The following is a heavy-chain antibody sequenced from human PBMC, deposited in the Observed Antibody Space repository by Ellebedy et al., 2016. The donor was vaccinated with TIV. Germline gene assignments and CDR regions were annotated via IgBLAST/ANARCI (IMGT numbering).Heavy chain of an antibody. D-gene: IGHD4-17*01. CDR2: IYWNDDK. CDR1: GFSLSNIIMG. V-gene: IGHV2-5*01. J-gene: IGHJ5*02. Sequence: SGPTLVKPKETLTLTCTVSGFSLSNIIMGVSWIRQPPGKALEWLALIYWNDDKWYSPSLKSRLTITKDTSKNQVVLTMTNMDPVDTATYYCAHKQYGDYVGWFDPWGQGTLVIVSS. CDR3: AHKQYGDYVGWFDP.